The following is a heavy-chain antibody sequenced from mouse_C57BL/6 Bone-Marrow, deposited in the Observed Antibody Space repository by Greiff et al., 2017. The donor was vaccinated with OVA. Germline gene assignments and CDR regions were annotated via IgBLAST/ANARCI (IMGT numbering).Heavy chain of an antibody. J-gene: IGHJ1*03. CDR2: SRNKANDYTT. CDR3: ARDAEGYWYFDV. CDR1: GFTFSDFY. Sequence: EVQGVESGGGLVQSGRSLRLSCATSGFTFSDFYMEWVRQAPGKGLEWIAASRNKANDYTTEYSASVKGRFIVSRDTSQSILYLQMNALRAEDTAIYYCARDAEGYWYFDVWGTGTTVTVSS. V-gene: IGHV7-1*01.